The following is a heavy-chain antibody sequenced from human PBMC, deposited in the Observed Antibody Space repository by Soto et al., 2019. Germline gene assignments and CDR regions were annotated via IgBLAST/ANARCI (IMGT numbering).Heavy chain of an antibody. CDR2: IFYLGST. V-gene: IGHV4-39*01. CDR1: GDSIISSDYY. J-gene: IGHJ5*02. CDR3: ARHSIAVRRNNWFDP. D-gene: IGHD6-19*01. Sequence: PSETLSLTCTVSGDSIISSDYYWGWIRQPPGKGLEWIGSIFYLGSTYYNPSLKSRVTMSVDTSKNQFSLKLRSVSAADTAMYYCARHSIAVRRNNWFDPWGQGTLVTVS.